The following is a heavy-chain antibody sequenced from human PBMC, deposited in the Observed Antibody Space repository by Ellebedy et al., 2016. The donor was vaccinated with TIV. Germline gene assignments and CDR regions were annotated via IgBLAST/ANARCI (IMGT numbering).Heavy chain of an antibody. CDR1: GFTFSSYA. V-gene: IGHV3-23*01. CDR3: AKGRGGGSDSSAPRYYFDY. CDR2: ISNTGSRP. Sequence: GESLKISCAASGFTFSSYAMSWVRQAPGKGLEWVSTISNTGSRPYYADSVEGRFIISRDNSKRTLYLQMNSLRAEDTAVYYCAKGRGGGSDSSAPRYYFDYWGLGTLVTVSS. D-gene: IGHD3-22*01. J-gene: IGHJ4*02.